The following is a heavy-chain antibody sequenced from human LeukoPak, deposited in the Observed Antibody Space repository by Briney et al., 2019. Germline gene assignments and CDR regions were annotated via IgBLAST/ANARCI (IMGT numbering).Heavy chain of an antibody. CDR2: ISSSGSTI. CDR3: ARDGLPLGLGRYFDL. D-gene: IGHD1-26*01. Sequence: PGGSLRLSCAASGFTFSTYAMSWVRQAPGKGLEWVSYISSSGSTIYYADSVKGRFTIPRDNAKNSLYLQMNSLRAEDTAVYYCARDGLPLGLGRYFDLWGRGTLVTVSS. V-gene: IGHV3-11*01. J-gene: IGHJ2*01. CDR1: GFTFSTYA.